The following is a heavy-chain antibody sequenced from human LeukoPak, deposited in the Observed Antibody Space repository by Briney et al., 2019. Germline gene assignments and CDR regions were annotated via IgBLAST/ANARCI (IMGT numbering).Heavy chain of an antibody. V-gene: IGHV3-66*01. D-gene: IGHD3-22*01. CDR2: IYSGGST. J-gene: IGHJ4*02. Sequence: GGSLRLSCAASGFTVSSNYMSWVRQAPGKGLEWVSVIYSGGSTYYADSVKGRFTISRDNSKNTLYLQMNSLRAEDTAVYYCARVLYYYDSSGYQKGLFDYWGQGTLVTVSS. CDR1: GFTVSSNY. CDR3: ARVLYYYDSSGYQKGLFDY.